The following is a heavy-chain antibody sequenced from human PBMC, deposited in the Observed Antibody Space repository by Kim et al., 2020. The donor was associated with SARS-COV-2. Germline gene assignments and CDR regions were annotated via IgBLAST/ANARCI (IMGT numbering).Heavy chain of an antibody. CDR2: IYYSGST. Sequence: SETLSLTCTVSGGSISSSSYYWGWIRQPPGKGLEWIGSIYYSGSTYYNPSLKSRVTISVDTSKNQFSLKLSSVTAADTAVYYCALRFLEWLADYWGQGTLVTVSS. CDR3: ALRFLEWLADY. CDR1: GGSISSSSYY. D-gene: IGHD3-3*01. J-gene: IGHJ4*02. V-gene: IGHV4-39*01.